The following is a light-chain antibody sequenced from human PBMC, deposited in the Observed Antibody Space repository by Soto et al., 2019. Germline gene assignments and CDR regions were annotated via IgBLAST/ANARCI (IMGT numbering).Light chain of an antibody. J-gene: IGLJ1*01. CDR3: ISFTTRATYV. CDR2: DVS. CDR1: SSDVGNYDY. Sequence: QSVLTQPASVSGSPGQSLTISCTGTSSDVGNYDYVSWYQQHPGKVPKLMIYDVSNRPSGVSNRFSGSKSGNTASLTISGLQAEDEADYYCISFTTRATYVFGTGTKVTVL. V-gene: IGLV2-14*01.